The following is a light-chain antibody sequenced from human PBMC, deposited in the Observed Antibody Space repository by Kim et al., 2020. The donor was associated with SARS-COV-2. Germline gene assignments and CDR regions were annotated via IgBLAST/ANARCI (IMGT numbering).Light chain of an antibody. V-gene: IGKV3-20*01. Sequence: RSNYLAWYQQKPGQAPRLLIYGASSRATGIPDRFSGSGSGTDFTLSISRLEPEDFSVYYCQQYGGSPPTFGGGTKVDIK. CDR3: QQYGGSPPT. J-gene: IGKJ4*01. CDR2: GAS. CDR1: RSNY.